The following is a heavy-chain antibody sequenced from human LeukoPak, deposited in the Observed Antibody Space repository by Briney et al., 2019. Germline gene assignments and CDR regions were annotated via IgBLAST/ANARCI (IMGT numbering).Heavy chain of an antibody. CDR2: VNHSGST. CDR3: ARGELRYFDWLLRGTYFDY. Sequence: KPSETLSLTCAVDGGSFSGYYLSWVRQPPGKGLEWIGEVNHSGSTNYNPSLKSRVTISVDTSKNPFSLKLSSVTAADTAVYSCARGELRYFDWLLRGTYFDYWGQGTLVTVSS. CDR1: GGSFSGYY. D-gene: IGHD3-9*01. J-gene: IGHJ4*02. V-gene: IGHV4-34*01.